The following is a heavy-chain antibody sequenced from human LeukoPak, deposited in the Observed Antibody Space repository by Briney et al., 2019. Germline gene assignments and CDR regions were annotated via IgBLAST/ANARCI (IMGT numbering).Heavy chain of an antibody. J-gene: IGHJ6*02. V-gene: IGHV3-64*01. CDR3: ARGDYGDYVGYHYYGMDV. CDR1: GFSFSNYA. Sequence: GGSLRLSCAASGFSFSNYAMNWIRQAPGKGLEWVSAISSNGGNTYYANSVKGRFTISRDNSKNTLYLQMGSLRAEDMAVYYCARGDYGDYVGYHYYGMDVWGQGTTVTVSS. D-gene: IGHD4-17*01. CDR2: ISSNGGNT.